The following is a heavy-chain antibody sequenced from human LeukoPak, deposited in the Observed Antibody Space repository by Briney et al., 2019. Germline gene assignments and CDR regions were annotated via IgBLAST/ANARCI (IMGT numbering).Heavy chain of an antibody. V-gene: IGHV1-8*01. Sequence: ASVKVSCKASGYTFTSYDINWVRQATGQGLEWMGWMNPNSGNTGYAQKFQGRVTMTIDTSTSTAYMELRSLRSDDAAVYYCARDLAPEILLYSGSYPAFDYWGQGTLVTVSS. J-gene: IGHJ4*02. D-gene: IGHD1-26*01. CDR3: ARDLAPEILLYSGSYPAFDY. CDR2: MNPNSGNT. CDR1: GYTFTSYD.